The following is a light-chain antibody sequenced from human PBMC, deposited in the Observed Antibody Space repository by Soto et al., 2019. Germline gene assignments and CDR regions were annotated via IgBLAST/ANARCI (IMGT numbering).Light chain of an antibody. V-gene: IGKV1-9*01. CDR1: QGISTY. Sequence: DIEMTRCRCFLTASVGDRVTITCRASQGISTYLAWYQQKPGKAPKLLIYAGSTLQSGVPSRFSGSGSGTEFTLTISSLQPEDFATYYCQQLSSYPLTFGGGTKVDIK. J-gene: IGKJ4*01. CDR2: AGS. CDR3: QQLSSYPLT.